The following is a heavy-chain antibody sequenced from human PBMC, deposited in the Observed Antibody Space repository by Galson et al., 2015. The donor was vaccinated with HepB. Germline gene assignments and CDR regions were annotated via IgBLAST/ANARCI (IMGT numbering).Heavy chain of an antibody. Sequence: SLRLSCAASGLPFHSFAMSWVRQAPGMGLEWISGISGSGATTYYAQSVQGRFTISRDNSESTLYLQMNSLRVDDTAIYFCANDYYYEGGAQTWGQGALVTVSS. CDR2: ISGSGATT. CDR1: GLPFHSFA. V-gene: IGHV3-23*01. D-gene: IGHD3-22*01. CDR3: ANDYYYEGGAQT. J-gene: IGHJ4*02.